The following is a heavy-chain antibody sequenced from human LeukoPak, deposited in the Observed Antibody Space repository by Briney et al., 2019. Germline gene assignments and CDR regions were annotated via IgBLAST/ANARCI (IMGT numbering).Heavy chain of an antibody. D-gene: IGHD1-26*01. CDR3: ARVIIVGATGI. CDR1: GFTFSSYG. J-gene: IGHJ3*02. V-gene: IGHV3-33*01. Sequence: GGSLRLSCAASGFTFSSYGIHWVRQAPGKGLEWVAVIWYDGSNKYYADSVKGRFTISRDNSKNTLYLQMNSLRAEDTAVYYCARVIIVGATGIWGQGTMVTVSS. CDR2: IWYDGSNK.